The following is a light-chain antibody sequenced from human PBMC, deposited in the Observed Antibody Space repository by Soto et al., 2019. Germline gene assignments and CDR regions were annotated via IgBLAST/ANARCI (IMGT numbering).Light chain of an antibody. Sequence: QSVLTQPAAVSGSPGQSITISCTGTSSDIGGFYYVSWYQHHPGKDPKLMIYQVSNRPSGVSNRFSGSKSGNTASLTISGLQAEDEADYFCSSYSSSSTFYVFGVRPKVTVL. CDR2: QVS. V-gene: IGLV2-14*01. J-gene: IGLJ1*01. CDR3: SSYSSSSTFYV. CDR1: SSDIGGFYY.